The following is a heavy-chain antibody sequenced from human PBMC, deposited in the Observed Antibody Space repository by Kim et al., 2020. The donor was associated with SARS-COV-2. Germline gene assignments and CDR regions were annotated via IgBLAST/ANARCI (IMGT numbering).Heavy chain of an antibody. D-gene: IGHD6-13*01. J-gene: IGHJ2*01. V-gene: IGHV1-69*13. Sequence: SVKVSCKASGGTFSSYAISWVRQAPGQGLEWMGGIIPIFGTANYAQKFQGRVTITADESTSTAYMELSSLRSEDTAVYYCARDPRQQLVRGYFDLWGRGTLVTVSS. CDR3: ARDPRQQLVRGYFDL. CDR2: IIPIFGTA. CDR1: GGTFSSYA.